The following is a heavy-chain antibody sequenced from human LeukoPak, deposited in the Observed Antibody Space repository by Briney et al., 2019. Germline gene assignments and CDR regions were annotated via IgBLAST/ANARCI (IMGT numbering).Heavy chain of an antibody. V-gene: IGHV3-7*01. Sequence: PGGSLRLSCAASGFTFSSYWMSWVRQAPGKGLEWVANIKQDGSEKYYVDSVKGRFTISRDNAKNSLYLQMNSLRAEDTAVYYCARAPYGDYWVKYFDYWGQGTLVTVSS. D-gene: IGHD4-17*01. CDR2: IKQDGSEK. CDR1: GFTFSSYW. J-gene: IGHJ4*02. CDR3: ARAPYGDYWVKYFDY.